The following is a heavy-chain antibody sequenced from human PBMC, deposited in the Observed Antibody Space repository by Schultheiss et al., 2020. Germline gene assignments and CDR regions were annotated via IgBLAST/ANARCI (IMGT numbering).Heavy chain of an antibody. CDR1: GGSISSSSYF. CDR2: IYHSGST. Sequence: SETLSLTCTVSGGSISSSSYFWGWIRQPPGKGLEWIGSIYHSGSTHYNPSLKSRVTISVDTSKNQFSLKLSSVTAADTAVYYCARVPGWLVRGGTGFDPWGQGTLVTVSS. CDR3: ARVPGWLVRGGTGFDP. J-gene: IGHJ5*02. D-gene: IGHD6-19*01. V-gene: IGHV4-39*01.